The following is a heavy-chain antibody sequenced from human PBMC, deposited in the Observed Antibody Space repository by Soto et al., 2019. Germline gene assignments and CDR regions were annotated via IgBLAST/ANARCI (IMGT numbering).Heavy chain of an antibody. CDR1: GFTFSSYW. CDR2: IKQDGSEK. Sequence: PGGSLRLSCAASGFTFSSYWMSWVRQAPGKGLEWVANIKQDGSEKYYVDSVKGRFTISRDNAKNSLYLQMNSLRAEDTAVYSCARKLAYYYSGMDVWGQGTTVTVSS. D-gene: IGHD6-6*01. V-gene: IGHV3-7*01. J-gene: IGHJ6*02. CDR3: ARKLAYYYSGMDV.